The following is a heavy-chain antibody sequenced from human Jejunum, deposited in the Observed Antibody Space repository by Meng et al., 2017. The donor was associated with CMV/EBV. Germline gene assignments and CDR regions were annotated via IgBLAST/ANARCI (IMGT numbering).Heavy chain of an antibody. CDR1: TFNSYA. CDR2: ISRSGGDT. D-gene: IGHD2-2*01. CDR3: AKESGQYQMLSYYGLDV. V-gene: IGHV3-23*01. J-gene: IGHJ6*02. Sequence: TFNSYAMTWVRQAPGKGLEWVSVISRSGGDTNYADSVKGRFTISRDNSENTLYLEMSSLRAEDTAIYYCAKESGQYQMLSYYGLDVWGQGTTVTVSS.